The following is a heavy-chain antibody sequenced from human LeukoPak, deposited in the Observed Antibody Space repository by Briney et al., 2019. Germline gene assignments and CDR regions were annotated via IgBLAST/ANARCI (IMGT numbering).Heavy chain of an antibody. D-gene: IGHD5-18*01. CDR3: ARGRADTAMAYFDH. CDR1: GGSFSGYY. J-gene: IGHJ4*02. CDR2: INHSGST. Sequence: SETLSLTCAVYGGSFSGYYWNWVRQPPGQGVEWIGEINHSGSTNYNPSLTSRVTISADTSKNQSSLKLSSVTAADTAVYYCARGRADTAMAYFDHWGQGTLVTVSS. V-gene: IGHV4-34*01.